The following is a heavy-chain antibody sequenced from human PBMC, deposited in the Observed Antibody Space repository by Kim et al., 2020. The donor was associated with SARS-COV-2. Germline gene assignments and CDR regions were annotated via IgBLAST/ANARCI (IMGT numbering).Heavy chain of an antibody. CDR2: IYYSGST. Sequence: SETLSLTCTVSGGSISSYYWSWIRQPPGKGLEWIGYIYYSGSTNYNPSLKSRVTISVYTSKNQFSLKLSSVTAADTAVYYCARGGGVWNLANDYWGQGTLVTVSS. J-gene: IGHJ4*02. D-gene: IGHD6-13*01. V-gene: IGHV4-59*01. CDR3: ARGGGVWNLANDY. CDR1: GGSISSYY.